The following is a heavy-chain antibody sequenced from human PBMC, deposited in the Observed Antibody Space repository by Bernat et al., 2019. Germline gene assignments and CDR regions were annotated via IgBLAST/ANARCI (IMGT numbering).Heavy chain of an antibody. V-gene: IGHV3-30*03. J-gene: IGHJ4*02. CDR2: IPYDGGNK. CDR3: ARAYSSSSLRWWTLDY. Sequence: QVQLVESGGGVVQPGRSLRLSCAASGFTFSSYGMHWVRQAPGKGLEWVAVIPYDGGNKYYADSVKGRFTISRDNSKNTLYLQMNSLRAEDTAVYYCARAYSSSSLRWWTLDYWGQGTLVTVSS. CDR1: GFTFSSYG. D-gene: IGHD6-6*01.